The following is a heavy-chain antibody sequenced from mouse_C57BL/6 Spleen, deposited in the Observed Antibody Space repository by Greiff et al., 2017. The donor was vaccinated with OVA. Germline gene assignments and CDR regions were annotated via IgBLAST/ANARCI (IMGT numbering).Heavy chain of an antibody. Sequence: VQLQQPGAELVRPGSSVKLSCKASGYTFTSYWMHWVKQRPIQGLEWIGNIDPSDSETHYNQKFKDKATLTVDKSSSTAYMQLSSLTSEDSAVYYCARSADYDYFDYWGQGTTLTVSS. CDR1: GYTFTSYW. J-gene: IGHJ2*01. CDR2: IDPSDSET. D-gene: IGHD2-4*01. V-gene: IGHV1-52*01. CDR3: ARSADYDYFDY.